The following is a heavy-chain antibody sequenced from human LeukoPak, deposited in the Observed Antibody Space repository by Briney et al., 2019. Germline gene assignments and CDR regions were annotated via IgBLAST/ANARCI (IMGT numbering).Heavy chain of an antibody. Sequence: GGSLRLSCAASGFTFSSYAMSWVRQAPGKGLEWVSAISGSGGSTYYADSVKGRFTISRDNSKNTLYLQMNSLRAEDTAVYYCAKGDDDYGEINWFDPWGQGTLVTVSS. D-gene: IGHD4-17*01. V-gene: IGHV3-23*01. CDR3: AKGDDDYGEINWFDP. CDR1: GFTFSSYA. J-gene: IGHJ5*02. CDR2: ISGSGGST.